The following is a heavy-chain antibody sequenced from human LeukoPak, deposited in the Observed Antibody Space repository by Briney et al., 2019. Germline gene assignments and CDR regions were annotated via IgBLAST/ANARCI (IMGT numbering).Heavy chain of an antibody. Sequence: TSETLSLTCTVSGGSIGGGGYYWSWIRQHPGKGLEWIGYIYYSGSTYYNPSLKSRVTISVDTPKNQFSLKLSSVTAADTAVYYCARETVLPAAMGNWGQGTLVTVSS. CDR2: IYYSGST. D-gene: IGHD2-2*01. CDR1: GGSIGGGGYY. V-gene: IGHV4-31*03. J-gene: IGHJ4*02. CDR3: ARETVLPAAMGN.